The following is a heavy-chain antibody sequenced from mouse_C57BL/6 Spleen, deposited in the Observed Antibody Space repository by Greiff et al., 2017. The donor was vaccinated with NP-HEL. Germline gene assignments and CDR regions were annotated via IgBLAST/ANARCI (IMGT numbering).Heavy chain of an antibody. D-gene: IGHD2-5*01. J-gene: IGHJ2*01. CDR3: ARVYSNYEGYYIDY. CDR1: GYTFTSYW. Sequence: VQLQQSGTELVKPGASVKLSCKASGYTFTSYWMHWVKQRPGQGLEWIGNINPSNGGTNYNEKFKSKATLTVDKSSSTSYMQLSSLTSEDSAVYYCARVYSNYEGYYIDYWGQGTTLTVSS. V-gene: IGHV1-53*01. CDR2: INPSNGGT.